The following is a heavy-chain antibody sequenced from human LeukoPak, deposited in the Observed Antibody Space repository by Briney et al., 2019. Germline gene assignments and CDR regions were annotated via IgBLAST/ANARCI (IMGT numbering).Heavy chain of an antibody. Sequence: GGSLRLSCVASGFAFSRYAIHWVRQAPGKGLEYVSGIGSIGGFTYYANSVKGRFTLSRDNSKNKVYLQMGNLRAEDMAVYYCARDPSHLTSPDYWGQGTLVTVYS. V-gene: IGHV3-64*01. D-gene: IGHD4/OR15-4a*01. J-gene: IGHJ4*02. CDR1: GFAFSRYA. CDR2: IGSIGGFT. CDR3: ARDPSHLTSPDY.